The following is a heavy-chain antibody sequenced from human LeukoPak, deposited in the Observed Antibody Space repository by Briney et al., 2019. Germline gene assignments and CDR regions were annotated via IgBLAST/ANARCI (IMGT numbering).Heavy chain of an antibody. CDR1: GGSISSYY. D-gene: IGHD3-10*01. J-gene: IGHJ3*02. CDR3: ARGVISTDAFDI. Sequence: SETLSLTCTVSGGSISSYYWSWIRQPPGKGLELIGYIYYSGSTNYNPSLKSRVTISVHTSKNQFSLKLSSVSAADTAVYYCARGVISTDAFDIWGQGTMVTVSS. V-gene: IGHV4-59*01. CDR2: IYYSGST.